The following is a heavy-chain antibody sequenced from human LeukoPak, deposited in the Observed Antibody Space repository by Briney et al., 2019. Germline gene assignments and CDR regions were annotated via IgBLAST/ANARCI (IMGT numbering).Heavy chain of an antibody. V-gene: IGHV3-30-3*01. CDR1: GFTFSTYA. CDR2: ISYDGSTK. D-gene: IGHD4-17*01. Sequence: GGSLRLSCAASGFTFSTYAMHWVRQAPGKGLEWVAVISYDGSTKYYADSVKGRFTISRDNSKNTLYLQMNSLRTEDTAVYYCARDTYGDGDYWGQGTLVTVSS. CDR3: ARDTYGDGDY. J-gene: IGHJ4*02.